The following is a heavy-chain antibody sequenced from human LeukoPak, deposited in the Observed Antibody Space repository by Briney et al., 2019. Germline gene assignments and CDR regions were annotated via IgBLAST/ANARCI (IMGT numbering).Heavy chain of an antibody. V-gene: IGHV1-8*01. J-gene: IGHJ3*02. CDR3: ARVMLRGGQDAFDI. CDR2: MNPNNGKT. CDR1: GFKFTGYD. D-gene: IGHD3-10*02. Sequence: ASVKVSCKASGFKFTGYDINWVRQASGRGLEWMGWMNPNNGKTGYAQKFQGRVTMTTDTSTSTAYMEMRSLRYDDTAVYYCARVMLRGGQDAFDIWGLGTMVTVSS.